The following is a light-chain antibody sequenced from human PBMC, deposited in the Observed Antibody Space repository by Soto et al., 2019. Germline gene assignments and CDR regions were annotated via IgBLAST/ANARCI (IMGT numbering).Light chain of an antibody. V-gene: IGKV3D-20*02. CDR2: GVS. J-gene: IGKJ5*01. CDR1: QSVTNNY. Sequence: EFVMTQSPGTLSLSPGERATLSCRASQSVTNNYLAWYQQKPGQAPRLLIHGVSSRAAGIPDRFSGSGSGTDFTLTISRLEPEDFAVYYCQQRSSWPITFGQGTRLEIK. CDR3: QQRSSWPIT.